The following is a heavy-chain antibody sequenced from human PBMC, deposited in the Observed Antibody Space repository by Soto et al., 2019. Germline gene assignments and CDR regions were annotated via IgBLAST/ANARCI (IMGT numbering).Heavy chain of an antibody. Sequence: SETLSLTCTVSGGSISSYYWSWIRQPPGKGLEWIGYIYYSGSTNYNPSLKSRVTISVDTSKNQFSLKLSSVTAADTAVYYCARVWGAAAGANWFDPWGQGTMVTVYS. CDR3: ARVWGAAAGANWFDP. CDR1: GGSISSYY. D-gene: IGHD6-13*01. CDR2: IYYSGST. J-gene: IGHJ5*02. V-gene: IGHV4-59*01.